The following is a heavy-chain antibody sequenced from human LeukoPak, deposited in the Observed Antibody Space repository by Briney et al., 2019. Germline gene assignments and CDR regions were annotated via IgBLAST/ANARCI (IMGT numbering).Heavy chain of an antibody. Sequence: PGGSLRLSCAASGFTFSDYYMSWIRQAPGKGLEWVSYISSSGSTIYYADSVKGRFTISRDNAKNSLYLQMNSLSAGDTAVYFCARAVAGTDEIDSWGQGTLVTVSS. CDR1: GFTFSDYY. V-gene: IGHV3-11*04. D-gene: IGHD6-19*01. CDR3: ARAVAGTDEIDS. J-gene: IGHJ4*02. CDR2: ISSSGSTI.